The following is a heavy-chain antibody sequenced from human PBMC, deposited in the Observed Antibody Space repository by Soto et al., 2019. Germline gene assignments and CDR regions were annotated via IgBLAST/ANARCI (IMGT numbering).Heavy chain of an antibody. CDR2: IWYDGSNK. CDR3: ASESGGYDSSGGDAFDI. D-gene: IGHD3-22*01. CDR1: GFTFSSYG. J-gene: IGHJ3*02. Sequence: QVQLVESGGGVVQPGRSLRLSCAASGFTFSSYGMHWVRQAPGKGLEWVAVIWYDGSNKYYADSVKGRFTISRDNSKNTLYLQLASLGAEDTAVYYCASESGGYDSSGGDAFDIWGQGTMVTVSS. V-gene: IGHV3-33*01.